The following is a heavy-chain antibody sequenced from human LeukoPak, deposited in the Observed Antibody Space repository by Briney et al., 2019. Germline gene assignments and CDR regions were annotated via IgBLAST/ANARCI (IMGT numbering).Heavy chain of an antibody. V-gene: IGHV3-30-3*01. CDR1: GFTFSSYA. CDR2: ISYDGSNK. Sequence: GGSLRLSCAASGFTFSSYAMHWVRQAPAKGLEGVAVISYDGSNKYYADSVKGRFTISRDNSKNTLYLQMNSLRAEDTAVYYCARDTDTAMVTAGGWFDPWGQGTLVTVSS. D-gene: IGHD5-18*01. J-gene: IGHJ5*02. CDR3: ARDTDTAMVTAGGWFDP.